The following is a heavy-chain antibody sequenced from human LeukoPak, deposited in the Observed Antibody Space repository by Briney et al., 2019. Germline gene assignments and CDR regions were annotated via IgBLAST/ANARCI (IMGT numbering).Heavy chain of an antibody. D-gene: IGHD4-23*01. J-gene: IGHJ4*02. Sequence: SVKVSCKASGGTFSSYAISWVRQAPGQGLEWMGGIIPIFGTANYAQKFQGRVTITADKSTSTAYMELSSLRSKDTAVYYCARVPSLPMTTVEGGYFDYWGQGTLVTVSS. CDR1: GGTFSSYA. V-gene: IGHV1-69*06. CDR3: ARVPSLPMTTVEGGYFDY. CDR2: IIPIFGTA.